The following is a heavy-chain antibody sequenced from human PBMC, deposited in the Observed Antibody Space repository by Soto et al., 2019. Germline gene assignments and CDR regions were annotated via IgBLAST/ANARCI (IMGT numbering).Heavy chain of an antibody. V-gene: IGHV1-46*01. J-gene: IGHJ4*02. CDR2: INPGGGQT. CDR3: ARDYVWGSEDYFDS. Sequence: ASVKVSCKASGYSFSNYYIHWLRQAPGQGPEWLGIINPGGGQTNYAQRFQGRVTLTRDASTSTVYLELSSLRSEDTAVYYCARDYVWGSEDYFDSWGQRTQVTVSS. D-gene: IGHD3-16*01. CDR1: GYSFSNYY.